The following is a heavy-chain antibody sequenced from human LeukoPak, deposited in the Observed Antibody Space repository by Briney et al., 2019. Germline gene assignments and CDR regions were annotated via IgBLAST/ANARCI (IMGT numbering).Heavy chain of an antibody. D-gene: IGHD3-3*01. Sequence: GGSLRLSCAASGFTFSSYSMNWVRQAPGKGLEWVSYISSSSSTIYYADSVKGRFTISRDNAKNSLYLQMNSLRAEDTAVYYCARVKKDYDFWTGYSPAGYFDYWGQGTLVTVSS. V-gene: IGHV3-48*04. J-gene: IGHJ4*02. CDR2: ISSSSSTI. CDR1: GFTFSSYS. CDR3: ARVKKDYDFWTGYSPAGYFDY.